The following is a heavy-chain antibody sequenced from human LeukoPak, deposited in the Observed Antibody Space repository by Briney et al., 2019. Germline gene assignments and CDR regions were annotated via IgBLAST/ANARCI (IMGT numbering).Heavy chain of an antibody. CDR3: AREVKYGSGPFGFAY. Sequence: SQTLSLTCTVSGGSISSGDYYWSWIRQPPGKGLEWIGYIYYSGSTYYNPSLKSRVTISVDTSKNQFPLKLSSVTAADTAVYYCAREVKYGSGPFGFAYWGQGTLVTVSS. V-gene: IGHV4-30-4*08. CDR1: GGSISSGDYY. D-gene: IGHD3-10*01. J-gene: IGHJ4*02. CDR2: IYYSGST.